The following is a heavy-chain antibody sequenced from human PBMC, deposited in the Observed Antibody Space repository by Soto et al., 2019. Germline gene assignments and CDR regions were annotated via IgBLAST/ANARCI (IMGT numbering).Heavy chain of an antibody. CDR2: ISGSGGST. D-gene: IGHD3-10*02. J-gene: IGHJ6*02. V-gene: IGHV3-23*01. CDR3: AKRIVGALFGVGYYHHGLDV. Sequence: EVQVLESGGDLVQPGGSLRLSCAASGFTFSSYAMSWVRQAPGKGLEWVSAISGSGGSTYYADSVKGRFTISRDNSKNHLYLQRNSLRGGDTAVYFLAKRIVGALFGVGYYHHGLDVWGQGTTATVSS. CDR1: GFTFSSYA.